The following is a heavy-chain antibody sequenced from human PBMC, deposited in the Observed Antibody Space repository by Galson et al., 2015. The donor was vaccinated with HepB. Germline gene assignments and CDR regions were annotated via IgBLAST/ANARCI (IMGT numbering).Heavy chain of an antibody. Sequence: SLRLSCAASGFTFSSYSMNWVRQAPGKGPEWVSYISSSSSTIYYADSMKGRFTISRDNAKNSLYLQMNSLRAEDTAVYYCARSTVVTPPYFDYWGQGTLVTVSS. J-gene: IGHJ4*02. CDR3: ARSTVVTPPYFDY. CDR1: GFTFSSYS. CDR2: ISSSSSTI. V-gene: IGHV3-48*01. D-gene: IGHD4-23*01.